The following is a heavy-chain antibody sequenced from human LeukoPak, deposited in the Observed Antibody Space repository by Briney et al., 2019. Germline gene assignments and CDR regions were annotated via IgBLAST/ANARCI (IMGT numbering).Heavy chain of an antibody. CDR2: MSPSSGNT. CDR3: ARWEYDSSGHYPYYFDY. J-gene: IGHJ4*02. Sequence: ASVKVSCKASGYTFSSHEISWVRQATGDRLEWMGWMSPSSGNTGYAQKFQDRVTMTRDTSINTAYMELSSPRSEDTAVYYCARWEYDSSGHYPYYFDYWGQGTLVTVSS. V-gene: IGHV1-8*01. CDR1: GYTFSSHE. D-gene: IGHD3-22*01.